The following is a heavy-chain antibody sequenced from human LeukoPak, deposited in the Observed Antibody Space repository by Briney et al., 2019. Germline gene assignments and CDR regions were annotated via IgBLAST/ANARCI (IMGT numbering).Heavy chain of an antibody. CDR3: ARESRTGYSYGEQFDY. D-gene: IGHD5-18*01. V-gene: IGHV4-34*01. CDR1: GGSLSDSY. Sequence: SETLSLTCAVYGGSLSDSYWSWIRQPPGKGLEWIGEINHSGRTNYNPSLKSRVTISVDTAKNQFSLRLSSVTAADTAMYYCARESRTGYSYGEQFDYWGQGALVTVSS. CDR2: INHSGRT. J-gene: IGHJ4*02.